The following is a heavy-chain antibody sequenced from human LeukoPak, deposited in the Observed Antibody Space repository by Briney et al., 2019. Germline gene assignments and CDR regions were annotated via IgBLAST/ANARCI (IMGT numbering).Heavy chain of an antibody. CDR1: GGSISSGGYY. CDR2: IYYSGST. CDR3: ARDYNFWSGYFSEMGTGDSEGMDV. V-gene: IGHV4-31*03. J-gene: IGHJ6*02. D-gene: IGHD3-3*01. Sequence: SQTLSLTCTVSGGSISSGGYYWSWIRQHPGKGLEWIGYIYYSGSTYYNPSLKSRVTISVDTSKNQFSLKLSSVTAADTAVYNCARDYNFWSGYFSEMGTGDSEGMDVWGQGTTVTVSS.